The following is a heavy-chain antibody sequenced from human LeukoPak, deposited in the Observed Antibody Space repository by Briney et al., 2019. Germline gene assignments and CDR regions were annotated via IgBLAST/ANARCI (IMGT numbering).Heavy chain of an antibody. Sequence: GGSLRFSCVVSGFPFTNAWMTWVRQAPGKGLEWVANIKQDGSEKYYVDSVKGRFTISRDNAKNSLYLQMDSLRAEDTAVYYCARELTTQTKASCSGGNCLGYFDYCGQGTLVTVSS. CDR3: ARELTTQTKASCSGGNCLGYFDY. CDR2: IKQDGSEK. V-gene: IGHV3-7*01. D-gene: IGHD2-15*01. J-gene: IGHJ4*02. CDR1: GFPFTNAW.